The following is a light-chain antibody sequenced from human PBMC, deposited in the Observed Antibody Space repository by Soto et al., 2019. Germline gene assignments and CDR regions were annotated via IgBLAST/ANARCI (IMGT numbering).Light chain of an antibody. Sequence: EIVLTQSPGTLSLSPGERATLSCRASQSVSSSYLAWYQQKPGQAPRLLIYGASSRATGIPDRFSGSGSGTDFTITISRLEPDDFAVYYCQPYCSSPWTFGQGTKVEIK. V-gene: IGKV3-20*01. CDR2: GAS. CDR3: QPYCSSPWT. CDR1: QSVSSSY. J-gene: IGKJ1*01.